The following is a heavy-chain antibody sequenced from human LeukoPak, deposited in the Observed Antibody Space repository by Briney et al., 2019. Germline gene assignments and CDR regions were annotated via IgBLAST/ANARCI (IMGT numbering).Heavy chain of an antibody. CDR3: ARSAVNYYDSSGHYYDY. CDR1: GGSFSGYY. J-gene: IGHJ4*02. D-gene: IGHD3-22*01. V-gene: IGHV4-59*08. Sequence: SETLSLTCAVYGGSFSGYYWSWIRQPPGKGLEWIGYIYYSGSTNYNPSLKSRVTISVDTSKNQFSLKLSSVTAADTAVYYCARSAVNYYDSSGHYYDYWGQGTLVTVSS. CDR2: IYYSGST.